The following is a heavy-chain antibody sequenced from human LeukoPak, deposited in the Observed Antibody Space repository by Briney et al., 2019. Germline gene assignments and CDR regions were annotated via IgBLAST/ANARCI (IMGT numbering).Heavy chain of an antibody. CDR1: GFTLSSYA. D-gene: IGHD5-24*01. CDR3: ARDRTRDGYNQGRVFDY. CDR2: VSDRGDIT. J-gene: IGHJ4*02. V-gene: IGHV3-23*01. Sequence: GGSLRLSCAVSGFTLSSYAMSWVRQAPGKGLEWVSTVSDRGDITYYTDSVKGRFTISRDISKNTLFLQMNSLRAEDTAVYYCARDRTRDGYNQGRVFDYWGQGTLVTVSS.